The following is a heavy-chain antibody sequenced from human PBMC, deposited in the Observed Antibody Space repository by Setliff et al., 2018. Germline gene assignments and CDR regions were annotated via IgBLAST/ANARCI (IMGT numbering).Heavy chain of an antibody. J-gene: IGHJ4*02. CDR3: ARDWEQRGYYFDY. V-gene: IGHV3-48*01. CDR2: ISSTSYTI. CDR1: GFTFSSYG. D-gene: IGHD1-26*01. Sequence: GGSLRLSCATSGFTFSSYGMHWVRHAPGKGLEWVSSISSTSYTIYYADSVKGRFTISRDNAKNSLYLQMNSLGAEDTAVYYCARDWEQRGYYFDYWGQGTLVTVSS.